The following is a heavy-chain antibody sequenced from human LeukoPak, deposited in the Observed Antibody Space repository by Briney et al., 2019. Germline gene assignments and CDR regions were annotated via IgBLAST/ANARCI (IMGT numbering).Heavy chain of an antibody. J-gene: IGHJ6*02. CDR1: GGSFSGYY. CDR3: ARGRSSGYTYYYYYYGMDV. V-gene: IGHV4-34*01. D-gene: IGHD5-12*01. Sequence: SETLSLTCAVYGGSFSGYYWSWIRQPPGKGPEWIGEINHSGSTNYNPSLKSRVTISVDTSKNQFSLKLSSVTAADTAVYYCARGRSSGYTYYYYYYGMDVWGQGTTVTVSS. CDR2: INHSGST.